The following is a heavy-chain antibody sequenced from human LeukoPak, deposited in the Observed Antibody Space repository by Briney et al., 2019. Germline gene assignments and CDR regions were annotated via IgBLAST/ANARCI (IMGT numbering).Heavy chain of an antibody. CDR3: ARKFCSSTSCYRWFDP. J-gene: IGHJ5*02. D-gene: IGHD2-2*01. CDR2: IIPIFGTA. V-gene: IGHV1-69*13. Sequence: ASVKVSCKASGGTFSSYATSWVRQAPGQGLEWMGGIIPIFGTANYAQKFQGRVTITADESTSTAYMELSSLRSEDTAVYYCARKFCSSTSCYRWFDPWGQGTLVTVSS. CDR1: GGTFSSYA.